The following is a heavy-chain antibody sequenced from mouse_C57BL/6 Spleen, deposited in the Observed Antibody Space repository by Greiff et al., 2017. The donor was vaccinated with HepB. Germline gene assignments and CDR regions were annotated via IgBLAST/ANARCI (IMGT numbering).Heavy chain of an antibody. Sequence: EVQLQQSGAELVKPGASVKLSCTASGFNIKDYYMHWVKQRTEQGLEWIGRIDPEDGKTKYAPKFQGKATITADTSSNTAYLQLSSLTSEVTAVYYCARSGTTVVERYFDVWGSGTTVTVSS. CDR2: IDPEDGKT. V-gene: IGHV14-2*01. CDR1: GFNIKDYY. CDR3: ARSGTTVVERYFDV. D-gene: IGHD1-1*01. J-gene: IGHJ1*01.